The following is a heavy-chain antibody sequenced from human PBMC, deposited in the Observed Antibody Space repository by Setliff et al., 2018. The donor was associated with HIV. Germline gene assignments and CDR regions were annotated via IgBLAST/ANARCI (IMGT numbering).Heavy chain of an antibody. CDR1: GYTFSAYY. CDR3: ARPIKAAAGNDAFLV. V-gene: IGHV1-2*02. Sequence: ASVKVSCKASGYTFSAYYMYWVRQAPGQGLEWMGWINPNSAGTNYAQKFQGRVTITADESTSTAYMELTSLRSEDSAVDFCARPIKAAAGNDAFLVWGQGTLVTVSS. J-gene: IGHJ3*01. D-gene: IGHD6-13*01. CDR2: INPNSAGT.